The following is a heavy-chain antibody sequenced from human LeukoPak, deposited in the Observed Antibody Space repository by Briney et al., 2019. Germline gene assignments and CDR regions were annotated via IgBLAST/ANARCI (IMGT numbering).Heavy chain of an antibody. D-gene: IGHD6-19*01. CDR3: ARGKITDYSRGCFDL. J-gene: IGHJ2*01. V-gene: IGHV4-38-2*02. CDR2: IYHTGTT. Sequence: SETLSLTCTVSGNSISSGYYWGWIRQPPGKGLDWIGIIYHTGTTYYNSSLKSRVTISVDTSKNKFSLKLNFVTAADPAVYYMARGKITDYSRGCFDLWGHGTLVTVSP. CDR1: GNSISSGYY.